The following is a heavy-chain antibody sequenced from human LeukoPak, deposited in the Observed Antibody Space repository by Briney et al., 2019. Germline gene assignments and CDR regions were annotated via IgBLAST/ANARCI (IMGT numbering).Heavy chain of an antibody. CDR3: ARGYYDSSGYEL. Sequence: SQSLSVTGTVAGGSISSGSYCWSGMRQAAGKGLEWIGRIYTSGSTNYNPSLKSRVTISVDTSKNQFSLKLSSVTAADTAVYYCARGYYDSSGYELWGQGTLVTVSS. V-gene: IGHV4-61*02. J-gene: IGHJ4*02. CDR1: GGSISSGSYC. D-gene: IGHD3-22*01. CDR2: IYTSGST.